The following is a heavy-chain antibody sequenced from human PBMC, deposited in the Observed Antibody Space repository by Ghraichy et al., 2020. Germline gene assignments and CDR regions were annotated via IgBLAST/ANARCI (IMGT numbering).Heavy chain of an antibody. J-gene: IGHJ6*03. CDR3: ARESYSSSLPPYYYYYYYMDV. V-gene: IGHV6-1*01. D-gene: IGHD6-6*01. Sequence: SQTLSLTCAISGDSVSSNSAAWNWIRQSPSRGLEWLGRTYYRSKWYNDYAVSVKSRITINPDTSKNQFSLQLNSVTPEDTAVYYCARESYSSSLPPYYYYYYYMDVWGKGTTVTVSS. CDR2: TYYRSKWYN. CDR1: GDSVSSNSAA.